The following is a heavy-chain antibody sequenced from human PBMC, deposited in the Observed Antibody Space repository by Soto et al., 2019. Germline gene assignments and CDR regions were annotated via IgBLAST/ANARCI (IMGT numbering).Heavy chain of an antibody. D-gene: IGHD1-26*01. CDR2: IDTLSSTM. CDR3: TGEGVGSGPGY. Sequence: EVQLVESGGGVVQPGGSLRLSCAASGFTFSSSSMNWVRQAPGKGLEWVSFIDTLSSTMYYADSVRGRFTISRDNAKNSLYLQMNSLRAYYTAMYDCTGEGVGSGPGYWGQGTLVTVSS. V-gene: IGHV3-48*01. CDR1: GFTFSSSS. J-gene: IGHJ4*02.